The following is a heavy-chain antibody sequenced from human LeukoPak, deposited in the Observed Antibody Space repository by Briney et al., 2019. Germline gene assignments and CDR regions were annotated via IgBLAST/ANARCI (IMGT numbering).Heavy chain of an antibody. V-gene: IGHV3-23*01. CDR2: ISGSGGST. D-gene: IGHD6-13*01. CDR3: AKDRGGSSWNRPQMFDY. J-gene: IGHJ4*02. CDR1: GFTFSSYA. Sequence: QAGGSLRLSCAASGFTFSSYAMSWVRQAPGKGLEWVSAISGSGGSTYYADSVKGRFTISRDNSKNTLYLQMNSLRAEDTAVYYCAKDRGGSSWNRPQMFDYWGQGTLVTVSS.